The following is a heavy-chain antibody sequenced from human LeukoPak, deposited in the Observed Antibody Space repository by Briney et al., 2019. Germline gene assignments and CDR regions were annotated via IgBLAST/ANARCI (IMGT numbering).Heavy chain of an antibody. Sequence: PGGSLRLSCAASGFTFSSYGMHWVRQAPGKGLEWVAVIWYDGSNKYYADSVKGRFTISRDNSKNTLYLQMSSLRAEDTAVYYCARGWQRDYYGMDVWGQGTTVTVSS. CDR3: ARGWQRDYYGMDV. CDR1: GFTFSSYG. V-gene: IGHV3-33*01. D-gene: IGHD2-15*01. J-gene: IGHJ6*02. CDR2: IWYDGSNK.